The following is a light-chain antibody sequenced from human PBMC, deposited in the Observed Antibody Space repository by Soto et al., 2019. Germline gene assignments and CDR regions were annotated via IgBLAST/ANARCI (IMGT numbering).Light chain of an antibody. CDR3: QQRSNWPST. Sequence: EIVLTQSPATLSLSPGERATLSCRASQSVSSYLAWYQQKPGQAPRLLIYDASNRATGIPARFSGSGSGTDFTLTISSLEPEDFAVYYCQQRSNWPSTFGQGTRQEIK. J-gene: IGKJ5*01. V-gene: IGKV3-11*01. CDR1: QSVSSY. CDR2: DAS.